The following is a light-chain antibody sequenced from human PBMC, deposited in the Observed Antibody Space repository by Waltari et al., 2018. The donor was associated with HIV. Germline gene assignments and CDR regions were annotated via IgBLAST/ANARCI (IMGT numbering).Light chain of an antibody. CDR1: SSDVGGYIY. Sequence: QSALTQPASVSGSPGQSITISCTGTSSDVGGYIYVSWYQQHPGKAPKLMIFEVSNRPSGVSNRFSGSKSVNTASLTISGLQAEDEADYYCSSYTTRSTPDPNWVFGGGTKLTVL. J-gene: IGLJ3*02. V-gene: IGLV2-14*01. CDR2: EVS. CDR3: SSYTTRSTPDPNWV.